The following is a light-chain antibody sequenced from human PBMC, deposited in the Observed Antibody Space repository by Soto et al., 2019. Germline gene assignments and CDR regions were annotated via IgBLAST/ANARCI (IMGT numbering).Light chain of an antibody. CDR2: DVS. CDR3: CSYAGSYTLV. V-gene: IGLV2-11*01. CDR1: SSDVAGYNY. J-gene: IGLJ2*01. Sequence: QSALTQPRSVSGSPGQSVTISCTGTSSDVAGYNYVSWYQQHPGKAPKLMIYDVSKRPSGVPDRFSGSKSGNTASLTISGLQAEDEADYYCCSYAGSYTLVFGGGTKVTVL.